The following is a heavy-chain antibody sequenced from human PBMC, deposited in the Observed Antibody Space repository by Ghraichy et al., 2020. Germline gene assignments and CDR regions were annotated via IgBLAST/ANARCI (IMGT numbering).Heavy chain of an antibody. J-gene: IGHJ3*02. CDR3: AREAAVAERGAFDI. CDR1: GFTFSTYS. D-gene: IGHD6-19*01. V-gene: IGHV3-21*01. CDR2: ISSGSNYI. Sequence: GGSLRLSCAASGFTFSTYSMNWVRQAPGKGLEWVSSISSGSNYIYYADSVKGRFTISRDNAKNSLYLQMNSLRVEDTAVYYCAREAAVAERGAFDIWGQGTMVTVSS.